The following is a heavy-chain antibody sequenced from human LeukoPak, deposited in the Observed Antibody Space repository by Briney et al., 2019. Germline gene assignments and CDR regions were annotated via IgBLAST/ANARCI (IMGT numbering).Heavy chain of an antibody. CDR1: GFTFSSYS. CDR3: ARAYRCSSTSCYSFHNYYYGMDV. D-gene: IGHD2-2*01. Sequence: PGGSLRLSCAASGFTFSSYSMNWVRQAPGKGLEWVSSISSSSSYIYYADSAKGRFTISRDNAKNSLYLQMNSLRAEDTAVYYCARAYRCSSTSCYSFHNYYYGMDVWGQGTTVTVSS. J-gene: IGHJ6*02. V-gene: IGHV3-21*01. CDR2: ISSSSSYI.